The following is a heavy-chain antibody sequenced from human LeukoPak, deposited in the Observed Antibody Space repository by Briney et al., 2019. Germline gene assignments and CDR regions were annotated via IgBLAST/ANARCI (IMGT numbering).Heavy chain of an antibody. CDR1: GYTLTGLS. D-gene: IGHD1-7*01. J-gene: IGHJ4*02. Sequence: ASVKVSCKVSGYTLTGLSMHWVRQAPGKGLEWMGGFDPEDGETIYAQKFQGRVTMTEDTSTDTAYMELSSLRSEDTAVYYCATAFSHLELRDYWGQGTLVTVSS. CDR3: ATAFSHLELRDY. CDR2: FDPEDGET. V-gene: IGHV1-24*01.